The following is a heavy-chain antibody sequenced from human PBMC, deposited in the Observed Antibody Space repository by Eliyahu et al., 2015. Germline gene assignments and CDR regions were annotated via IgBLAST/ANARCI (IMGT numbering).Heavy chain of an antibody. J-gene: IGHJ4*02. CDR3: ARADLAFLIDY. CDR1: GGSVSSGSSY. CDR2: IYHTGST. Sequence: QVQLQESGPGLVKPSXXLXLSXTVXGGSVSSGSSYXYWIRQPPGKGLEWIGYIYHTGSTSYNPSLKSRVTISVDTSKNQFSLKVNSVTAADTAVYYCARADLAFLIDYWGQGTLVTVSS. V-gene: IGHV4-61*01.